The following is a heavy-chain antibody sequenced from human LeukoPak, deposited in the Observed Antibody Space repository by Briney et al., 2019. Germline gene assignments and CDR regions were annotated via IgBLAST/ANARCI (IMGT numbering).Heavy chain of an antibody. J-gene: IGHJ6*02. V-gene: IGHV4-34*01. CDR3: ARTSPYDFWSGYYRNTYGMDV. Sequence: SETLSLTCAVYGGSFSGYYWSWVRQSPGKGLEWLGEMNDSGNGNYNPSLKSRVTISVDTSKNQFSLKLSSVTAADTAVYYCARTSPYDFWSGYYRNTYGMDVWGQGTTVTVSS. D-gene: IGHD3-3*01. CDR2: MNDSGNG. CDR1: GGSFSGYY.